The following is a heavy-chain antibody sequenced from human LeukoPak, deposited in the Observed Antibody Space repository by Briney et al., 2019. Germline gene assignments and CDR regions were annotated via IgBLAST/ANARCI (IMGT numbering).Heavy chain of an antibody. D-gene: IGHD3-10*01. J-gene: IGHJ6*02. V-gene: IGHV4-38-2*02. CDR1: GYSVSSGYY. CDR3: ARDGGSGPYYYYYGMDV. Sequence: PSETLSLTCTVSGYSVSSGYYWGWIRQPPGKGLEWIGSIYHSGSTYYNPSLKSRVTISVDTSKNQFSLKLSSVTAADTAVYYCARDGGSGPYYYYYGMDVWGQGTTVTVSS. CDR2: IYHSGST.